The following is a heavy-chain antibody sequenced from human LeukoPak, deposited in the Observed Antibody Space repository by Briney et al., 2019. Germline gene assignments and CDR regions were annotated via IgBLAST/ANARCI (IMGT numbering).Heavy chain of an antibody. CDR3: NTDPSFFVIPQ. CDR1: GFIFSNYA. CDR2: ISFDGKNK. D-gene: IGHD3-16*02. J-gene: IGHJ4*02. V-gene: IGHV3-30*04. Sequence: GGSLRLSCVASGFIFSNYAIHWVRQAPGKGLEWVAVISFDGKNKYHADSVKSRFTISRDNSKDTLSLEMNSLRTEDTAVYYCNTDPSFFVIPQWGQGTLVTVSP.